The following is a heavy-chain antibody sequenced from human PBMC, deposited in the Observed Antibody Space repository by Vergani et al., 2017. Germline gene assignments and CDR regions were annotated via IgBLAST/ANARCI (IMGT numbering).Heavy chain of an antibody. J-gene: IGHJ3*02. V-gene: IGHV3-43*02. D-gene: IGHD2-2*01. CDR1: GFTFDDYA. CDR2: ISGDGGST. CDR3: AKDIASSVKAWAFDI. Sequence: EVQLVESGGGVVQPGGSLRLSCAASGFTFDDYAMHWVRQAPGKGMEWVSLISGDGGSTYYADSVKGRFTISRDNSKHSLYLQMNSLRTEDTALYYCAKDIASSVKAWAFDIWGQGTMVTVSS.